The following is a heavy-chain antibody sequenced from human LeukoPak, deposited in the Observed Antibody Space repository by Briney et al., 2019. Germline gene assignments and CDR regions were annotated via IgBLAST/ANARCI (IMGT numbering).Heavy chain of an antibody. Sequence: SETLSLTCTVSGGSISSSSYYWGWIRQPPGKGLEWIGSIYYSGSTHYNPSLKSRVTISVDTSKNQFSLKLSSVTAADTAVYYCARVPSPSGGYCSGGSCYSGAFDIWGQGTMVTVSS. D-gene: IGHD2-15*01. CDR3: ARVPSPSGGYCSGGSCYSGAFDI. V-gene: IGHV4-39*07. CDR2: IYYSGST. J-gene: IGHJ3*02. CDR1: GGSISSSSYY.